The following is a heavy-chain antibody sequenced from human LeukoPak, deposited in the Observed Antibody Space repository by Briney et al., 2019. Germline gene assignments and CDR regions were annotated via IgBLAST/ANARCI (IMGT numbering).Heavy chain of an antibody. J-gene: IGHJ4*02. D-gene: IGHD5-12*01. CDR2: ISGKNGNT. CDR1: GYTFTSYG. Sequence: ASVKVSCKASGYTFTSYGTSWVRQAPGQGLEWMGWISGKNGNTNYAEKLQGRVTMTTDTSTSTAYMELRSLRSDDTAVYYCARGGYSGHDGPISYWGQGTLVTVSS. CDR3: ARGGYSGHDGPISY. V-gene: IGHV1-18*01.